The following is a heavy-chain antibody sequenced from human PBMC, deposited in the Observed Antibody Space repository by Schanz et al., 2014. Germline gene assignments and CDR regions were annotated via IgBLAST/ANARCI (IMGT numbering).Heavy chain of an antibody. Sequence: EVHLLESGGGLVQPGGSLRLSCAASGFSFGTYAMSWVRQASGKGLLWVSSISGTGGDDTYYADSVKGRFTISRDNSKNTLFLQMNSLRVEDSAIYYCAKDISDTSGKDDYWGQGTLXTVSS. CDR1: GFSFGTYA. CDR2: ISGTGGDDT. V-gene: IGHV3-23*01. CDR3: AKDISDTSGKDDY. J-gene: IGHJ4*02. D-gene: IGHD3-22*01.